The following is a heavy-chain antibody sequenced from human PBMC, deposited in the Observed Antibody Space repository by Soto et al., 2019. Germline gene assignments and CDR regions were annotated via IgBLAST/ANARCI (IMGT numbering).Heavy chain of an antibody. V-gene: IGHV3-13*01. J-gene: IGHJ6*02. CDR1: GFTFSNYD. CDR2: IGSAGDT. CDR3: ARGGYASGYFHYAMDV. D-gene: IGHD6-19*01. Sequence: PGGSLRLSCAASGFTFSNYDMIWVRQATGKGLEWVSAIGSAGDTYYSGSVKGRFAISSENAKNSLYLQMNSVTPGDTAVYYCARGGYASGYFHYAMDVWGQGTTVTVSS.